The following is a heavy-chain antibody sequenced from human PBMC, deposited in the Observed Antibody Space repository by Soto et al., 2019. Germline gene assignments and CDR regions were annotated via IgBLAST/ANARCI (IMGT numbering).Heavy chain of an antibody. J-gene: IGHJ3*01. CDR3: ARDNWKSY. Sequence: PWLSLRLSCAASGFTLSSYWMHWVRQASGKGLMWVSRIHNDGSTTRYADSVKGRFTISRDNAKNTIYLQMNSLRVEATAAYYCARDNWKSYWSQRTLVNVS. V-gene: IGHV3-74*01. CDR2: IHNDGSTT. CDR1: GFTLSSYW. D-gene: IGHD1-20*01.